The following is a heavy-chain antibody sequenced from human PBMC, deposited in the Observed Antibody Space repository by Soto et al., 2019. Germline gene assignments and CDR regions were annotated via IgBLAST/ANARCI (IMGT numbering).Heavy chain of an antibody. CDR1: GGSISSYY. CDR2: IYYSGST. V-gene: IGHV4-59*01. Sequence: SETLSLTCTVSGGSISSYYWSWIRQPPGKGLEWIGCIYYSGSTNYNPSLKSRVTISVDTSKNQFSLKLSSVTAADTAVYYCARIYGDYYFDYWGQGTLVTVSS. D-gene: IGHD4-17*01. J-gene: IGHJ4*02. CDR3: ARIYGDYYFDY.